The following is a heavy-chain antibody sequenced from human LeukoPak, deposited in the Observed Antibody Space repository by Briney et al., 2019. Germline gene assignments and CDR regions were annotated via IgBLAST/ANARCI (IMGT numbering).Heavy chain of an antibody. CDR2: ISYDGSNK. CDR3: AKVGQWLMGYFDY. CDR1: GFTFSSYG. Sequence: GGSLRLSCAASGFTFSSYGMHWVRQAPGKGLEWVAVISYDGSNKYYADSVKGRFTISRDNSKNTLYLQMNSLRAKDTAVYYCAKVGQWLMGYFDYWGQGTLVTVSS. V-gene: IGHV3-30*18. D-gene: IGHD6-19*01. J-gene: IGHJ4*02.